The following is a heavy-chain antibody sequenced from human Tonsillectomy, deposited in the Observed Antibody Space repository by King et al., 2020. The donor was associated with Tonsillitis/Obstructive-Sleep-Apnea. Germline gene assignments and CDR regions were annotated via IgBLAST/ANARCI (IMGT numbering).Heavy chain of an antibody. Sequence: VQLVESGGGVVQPGRSLRLSCAASGFTFSSYGMHWVRQAPGKGLEWVAVISYDGSNQYYAESVKGRFTISRDNSKNTLYLQMNSLRAEDTAVYDCAKDRTVYYYGIDVWGQGTTVTVSS. D-gene: IGHD4-11*01. J-gene: IGHJ6*02. CDR2: ISYDGSNQ. V-gene: IGHV3-30*18. CDR1: GFTFSSYG. CDR3: AKDRTVYYYGIDV.